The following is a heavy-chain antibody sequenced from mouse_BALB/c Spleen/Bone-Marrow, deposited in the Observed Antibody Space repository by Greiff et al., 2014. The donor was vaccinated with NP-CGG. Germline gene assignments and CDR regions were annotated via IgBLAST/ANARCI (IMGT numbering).Heavy chain of an antibody. J-gene: IGHJ4*01. CDR1: GFNIKDTY. CDR2: IDPANGNT. D-gene: IGHD2-1*01. V-gene: IGHV14-3*02. CDR3: AIYYGNYYAMDY. Sequence: VKLMESGAELVKPGASVKLSCTASGFNIKDTYMHWVKQRPEQGLGWIGRIDPANGNTKYDPKFQGKATITADTSSNTAYLQLSSLTSEDTAVYYCAIYYGNYYAMDYWGQGTSVTVSS.